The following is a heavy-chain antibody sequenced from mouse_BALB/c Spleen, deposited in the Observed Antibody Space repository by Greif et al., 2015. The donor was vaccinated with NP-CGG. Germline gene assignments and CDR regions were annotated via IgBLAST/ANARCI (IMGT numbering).Heavy chain of an antibody. D-gene: IGHD3-3*01. CDR3: ARGGQGAWFAF. CDR1: GFTFSSYA. Sequence: EVQRVESGGGLVKPGGSLKLSCAASGFTFSSYAMSWVRQTPEKRLEWVASISSGGSTYYPDSVKGRFTISRDNARSIMYLQMSRLRSEDTAMYYCARGGQGAWFAFWGQGTLFAGSA. J-gene: IGHJ3*01. CDR2: ISSGGST. V-gene: IGHV5-6-5*01.